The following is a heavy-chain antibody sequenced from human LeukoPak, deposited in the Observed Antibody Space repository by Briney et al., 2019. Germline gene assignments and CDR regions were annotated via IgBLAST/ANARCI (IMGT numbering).Heavy chain of an antibody. D-gene: IGHD4-23*01. J-gene: IGHJ4*02. CDR2: IYYSGTT. Sequence: SETLSLTCIVSGDSISGQHSTWIRPPAGKGLEWIGPIYYSGTTHYNPTLQGRVTMSLDTSKNQFSQKVTSVTAADTAVYFCATYYRGVGGRGYWGQGTLVTVSS. CDR3: ATYYRGVGGRGY. CDR1: GDSISGQH. V-gene: IGHV4-4*07.